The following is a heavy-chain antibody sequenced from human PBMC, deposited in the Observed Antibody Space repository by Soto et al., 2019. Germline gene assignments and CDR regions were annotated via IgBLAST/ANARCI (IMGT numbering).Heavy chain of an antibody. CDR3: ASFDSSGYSVWFDP. J-gene: IGHJ5*02. D-gene: IGHD3-22*01. Sequence: QVQLVQSGAEVKKPGSSVKVSCKASGGTFSSYTISWVRQAPGQGLEWMGRIIPILGIANYAQKFQGRVTITADISTSTAYMELSSLRSEDTAVYYCASFDSSGYSVWFDPWGQGTLVTVSS. CDR2: IIPILGIA. V-gene: IGHV1-69*02. CDR1: GGTFSSYT.